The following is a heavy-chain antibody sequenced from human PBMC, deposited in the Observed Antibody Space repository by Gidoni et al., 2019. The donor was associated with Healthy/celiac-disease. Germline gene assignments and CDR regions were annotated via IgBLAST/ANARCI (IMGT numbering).Heavy chain of an antibody. D-gene: IGHD3-10*01. CDR1: GFTFDDYA. CDR2: ISWNSGSI. V-gene: IGHV3-9*01. Sequence: EVQLVESGGGLVQPGRSLRLSCAASGFTFDDYAMHWVRQAPGKGLEWVSGISWNSGSIGYAVSVKGRFTISRDNAKNSLYLQMNSLRAEDTALYYCAKDRKAVLLYWYFDLWGRGTLVTVSS. J-gene: IGHJ2*01. CDR3: AKDRKAVLLYWYFDL.